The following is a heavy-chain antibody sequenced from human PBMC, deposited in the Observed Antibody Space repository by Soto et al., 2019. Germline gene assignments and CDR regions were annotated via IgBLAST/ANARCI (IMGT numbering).Heavy chain of an antibody. Sequence: GASVKVSCKASGYTFSIYGISGVLQSPLQCLDWMGWISSYNGNTNYAQNVQDRVTLTTDTSTSTTYMELRSLRSDDTAVYYCARGPRYCSTTTCFSGVTWFDPWGQGTLVTVSS. CDR2: ISSYNGNT. D-gene: IGHD2-2*01. CDR1: GYTFSIYG. CDR3: ARGPRYCSTTTCFSGVTWFDP. J-gene: IGHJ5*02. V-gene: IGHV1-18*04.